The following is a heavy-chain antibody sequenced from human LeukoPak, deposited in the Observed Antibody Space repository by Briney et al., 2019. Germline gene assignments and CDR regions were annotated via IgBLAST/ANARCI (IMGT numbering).Heavy chain of an antibody. V-gene: IGHV3-66*01. J-gene: IGHJ4*02. CDR1: GFTVTSDC. Sequence: GGSLRLSCAASGFTVTSDCMSWVRQAPGKGLEGVSVIYRGGSTYYADSVQGRFTISRDNSSNTLYLQMNSLRADDTAVYYCTLRGSGSHYEGASVYWGQGTLVTVSP. CDR3: TLRGSGSHYEGASVY. CDR2: IYRGGST. D-gene: IGHD3-10*01.